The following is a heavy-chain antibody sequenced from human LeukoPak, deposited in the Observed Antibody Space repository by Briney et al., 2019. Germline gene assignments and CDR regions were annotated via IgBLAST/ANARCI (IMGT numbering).Heavy chain of an antibody. CDR2: IIPIFGTA. CDR3: ARVDQPHYYYMDV. D-gene: IGHD2-2*01. J-gene: IGHJ6*03. Sequence: GASVKVSCKASGGTFSSYAISWVRQAPGQGLEWMGGIIPIFGTANYAQKFQGRVTITADESTSTAYMELSSLRSEDTAVYYRARVDQPHYYYMDVWGKGTTVTVSS. V-gene: IGHV1-69*13. CDR1: GGTFSSYA.